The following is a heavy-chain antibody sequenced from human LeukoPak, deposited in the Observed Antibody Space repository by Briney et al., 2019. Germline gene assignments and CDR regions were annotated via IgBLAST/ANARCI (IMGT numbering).Heavy chain of an antibody. CDR2: IYYSGST. V-gene: IGHV4-59*01. CDR3: ARVGATRDFDY. Sequence: PSETLSLTCTASGGSISSYYWSWIRQPPGKGLEWIGYIYYSGSTNYNPSLKSRVTISVDTSKNQFSLKLTSVTAADTAVYYCARVGATRDFDYWGQGTLVTVSS. CDR1: GGSISSYY. J-gene: IGHJ4*02. D-gene: IGHD1-26*01.